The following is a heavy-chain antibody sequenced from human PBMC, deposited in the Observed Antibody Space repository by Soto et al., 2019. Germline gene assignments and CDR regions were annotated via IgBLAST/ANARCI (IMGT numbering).Heavy chain of an antibody. CDR2: IYYSGST. CDR1: GGSISSSSYY. Sequence: SETLSLTCTVSGGSISSSSYYWGWIRQPPGKGLEWIGSIYYSGSTYYNPSLKSRVTISVDTSKNQFSLKLSSVTAADTAVYYCAGYCSGGSCYSNWFDPWGQGTLVTVSS. V-gene: IGHV4-39*01. J-gene: IGHJ5*02. CDR3: AGYCSGGSCYSNWFDP. D-gene: IGHD2-15*01.